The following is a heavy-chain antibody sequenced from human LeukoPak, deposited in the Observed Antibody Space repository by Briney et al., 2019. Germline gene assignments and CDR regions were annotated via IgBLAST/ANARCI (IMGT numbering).Heavy chain of an antibody. CDR3: ARRHVDTAMDYYYYYMDV. CDR1: GYSFTSYW. CDR2: IYPGDSDT. D-gene: IGHD5-18*01. V-gene: IGHV5-51*01. J-gene: IGHJ6*03. Sequence: HGESLKISCKGSGYSFTSYWIGWVRQMPGKGLEWMGIIYPGDSDTRYSPSFQGQVTISADKSISTAYLQWSGLKASDTAMYYCARRHVDTAMDYYYYYMDVWGKGTTVTVSS.